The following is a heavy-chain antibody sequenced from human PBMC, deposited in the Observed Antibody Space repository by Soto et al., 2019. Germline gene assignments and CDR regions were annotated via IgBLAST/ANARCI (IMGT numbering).Heavy chain of an antibody. CDR2: IWYDGSNK. Sequence: GGSLTLSCAASGFTFSSYGMHWVRQAPGKGLEWVAVIWYDGSNKYYADSVKGRFTISRDNSKNPLYLQMNSLRAEDTAVYYCARDYDSSGYYPSVPLDFWGQGTLVTVSS. D-gene: IGHD3-22*01. CDR3: ARDYDSSGYYPSVPLDF. V-gene: IGHV3-33*01. CDR1: GFTFSSYG. J-gene: IGHJ4*02.